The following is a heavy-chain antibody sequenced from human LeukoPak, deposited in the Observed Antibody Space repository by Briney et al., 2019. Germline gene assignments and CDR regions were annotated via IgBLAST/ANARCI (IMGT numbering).Heavy chain of an antibody. Sequence: GGSLRLSCVTSGFTFSSYEINWVRQAPGKGLEWISYISSSGSTIYYADSVKGRFTISRDNAKNSLYLQMNSLRAEDTAVYYCASLVRGVTSAFDIWGQGTMVTVSS. CDR2: ISSSGSTI. V-gene: IGHV3-48*03. J-gene: IGHJ3*02. CDR3: ASLVRGVTSAFDI. CDR1: GFTFSSYE. D-gene: IGHD3-10*01.